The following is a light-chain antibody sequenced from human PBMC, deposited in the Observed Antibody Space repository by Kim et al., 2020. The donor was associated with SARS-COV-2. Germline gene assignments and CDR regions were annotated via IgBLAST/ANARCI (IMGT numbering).Light chain of an antibody. CDR2: KAS. CDR3: QQYNTNSLYT. Sequence: DIQMTQSPSILSASVGDRVTITCRASQSINTWLAWYQQKPGKAPKLLIYKASSLDSGVPSRFSGSGSGTEFTLTINSLQPDDFATYFCQQYNTNSLYTFGQGTKLEI. J-gene: IGKJ2*01. V-gene: IGKV1-5*03. CDR1: QSINTW.